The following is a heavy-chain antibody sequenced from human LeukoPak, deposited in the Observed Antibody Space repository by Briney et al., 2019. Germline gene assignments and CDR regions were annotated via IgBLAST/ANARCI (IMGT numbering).Heavy chain of an antibody. J-gene: IGHJ4*02. Sequence: SETLSLTCTVSGGSISSYYWSWIRQPPGKGLEWIGYIYTSGSTNYNPSLKSRVTISVDTSKNQFSLKLSSVTAADTAVYYCARQYSSSSSSDYWGQGTLVTVYS. CDR2: IYTSGST. CDR1: GGSISSYY. CDR3: ARQYSSSSSSDY. D-gene: IGHD6-6*01. V-gene: IGHV4-4*09.